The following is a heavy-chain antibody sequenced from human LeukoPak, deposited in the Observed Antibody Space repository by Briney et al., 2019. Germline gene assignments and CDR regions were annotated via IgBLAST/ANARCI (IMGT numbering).Heavy chain of an antibody. CDR1: GGSISSGSYY. Sequence: SETLSLTCTVSGGSISSGSYYWSWIRQPAGKGLEWIGRIYTSGSTNYNPSLKSRVTISVDTSKNQFSLKPSSVTAADTAVYYCARDEKVGAPGVGAFDIWGQGTMDTVSS. D-gene: IGHD1-26*01. CDR3: ARDEKVGAPGVGAFDI. J-gene: IGHJ3*02. CDR2: IYTSGST. V-gene: IGHV4-61*02.